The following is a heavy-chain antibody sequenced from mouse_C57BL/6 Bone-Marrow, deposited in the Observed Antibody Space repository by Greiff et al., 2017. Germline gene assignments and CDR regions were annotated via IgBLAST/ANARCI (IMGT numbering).Heavy chain of an antibody. J-gene: IGHJ2*01. D-gene: IGHD2-2*01. V-gene: IGHV1-54*01. Sequence: VQLQQSGAELVRPGTSVKVSCKASGYAFTNYLIEWVKQRPGQGLEWIGVINPGSGGTNYNETLKGKATLTADKSSSTAYMQLRSLTSTDTAVFCCARSYGYDGYYCDYGGQGTTLTVSS. CDR2: INPGSGGT. CDR1: GYAFTNYL. CDR3: ARSYGYDGYYCDY.